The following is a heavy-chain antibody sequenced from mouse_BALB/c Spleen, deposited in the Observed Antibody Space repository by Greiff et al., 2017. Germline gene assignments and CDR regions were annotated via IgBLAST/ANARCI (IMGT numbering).Heavy chain of an antibody. D-gene: IGHD2-1*01. CDR1: GFAFSSYD. J-gene: IGHJ4*01. CDR2: ISSGGSYT. Sequence: DVKLVESGGGLVKPGGSLKLSCAASGFAFSSYDMSWVRQSPEKRLEWVAEISSGGSYTYYPDTVTGRFTISRDNAKNTLYLEMSSLRSEDTAMYYCARTYGNYDYYAMDYWGQGTSVTVSS. CDR3: ARTYGNYDYYAMDY. V-gene: IGHV5-9-4*01.